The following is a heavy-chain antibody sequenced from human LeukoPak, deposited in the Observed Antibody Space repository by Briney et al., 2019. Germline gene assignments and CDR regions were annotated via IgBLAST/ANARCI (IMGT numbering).Heavy chain of an antibody. J-gene: IGHJ6*02. CDR2: IYYSGST. Sequence: SETLSLTCTVSGGSISSGDYYWSWIRQPPGKGLEWIGYIYYSGSTYYNPSLKSRVTISVDTSKNQFSLKLSSVTAADTAVYYCARDRTVTSRYYYGMDVWGQGTTVTVSS. D-gene: IGHD4-17*01. V-gene: IGHV4-30-4*01. CDR1: GGSISSGDYY. CDR3: ARDRTVTSRYYYGMDV.